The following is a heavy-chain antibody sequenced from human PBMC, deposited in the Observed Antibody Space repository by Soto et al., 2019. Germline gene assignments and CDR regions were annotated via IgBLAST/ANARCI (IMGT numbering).Heavy chain of an antibody. CDR2: INPKSGGT. V-gene: IGHV1-2*04. D-gene: IGHD2-15*01. CDR3: ARGRSLKWNWFDR. J-gene: IGHJ5*02. Sequence: ASVKVSCKASGYSFTDYHIHWVRQAPGQGLEWLGRINPKSGGTSTAQKFQGWVTMTRDTSLSTGYMDLTRLTSDDTAVYYCARGRSLKWNWFDRWGQGTLVTVSS. CDR1: GYSFTDYH.